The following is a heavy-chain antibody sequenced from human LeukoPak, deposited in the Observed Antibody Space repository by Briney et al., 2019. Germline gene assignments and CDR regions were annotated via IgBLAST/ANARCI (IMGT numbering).Heavy chain of an antibody. Sequence: SETLSLTCSVSGGSISSYYWSWIWQPAGKGREWIGRIYTTGNTDYNPSLKSRVTMSVDTSKNQFSLNLSSVTAADTAVYYCARDARGWSGFDYWGQGTLVTVSS. CDR1: GGSISSYY. V-gene: IGHV4-4*07. CDR2: IYTTGNT. D-gene: IGHD3-3*01. CDR3: ARDARGWSGFDY. J-gene: IGHJ4*02.